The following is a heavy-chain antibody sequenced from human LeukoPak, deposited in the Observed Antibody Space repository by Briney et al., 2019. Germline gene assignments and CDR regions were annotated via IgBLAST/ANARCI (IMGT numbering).Heavy chain of an antibody. CDR3: ARDFNPSCGDHCYLDAFDI. V-gene: IGHV3-7*01. J-gene: IGHJ3*02. D-gene: IGHD2-21*01. Sequence: PGGSLRLSCAASGFIFSKYWMTWVRQAPGKGLEWAANIKRDGSVIHYVDSVKGRFTTSRDNTKNSLYLQVDSLRAEDTAVYYCARDFNPSCGDHCYLDAFDIWGQGTMVTVSS. CDR2: IKRDGSVI. CDR1: GFIFSKYW.